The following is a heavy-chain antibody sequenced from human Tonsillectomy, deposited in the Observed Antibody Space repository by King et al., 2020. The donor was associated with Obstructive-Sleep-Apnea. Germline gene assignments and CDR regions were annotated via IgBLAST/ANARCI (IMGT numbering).Heavy chain of an antibody. Sequence: VQLQESGPGLVKPSETLSLTCTVSGDSISNYYWSWIRQPPGKGLEWIGYMYYSGNTNYNPSPKSRVTISVDTSRIHFSLRRSAVTAADTAVYYCARHRGVEDYGGYGDYFDYWGQGTLVTVSS. D-gene: IGHD5-12*01. CDR2: MYYSGNT. CDR1: GDSISNYY. V-gene: IGHV4-59*08. J-gene: IGHJ4*02. CDR3: ARHRGVEDYGGYGDYFDY.